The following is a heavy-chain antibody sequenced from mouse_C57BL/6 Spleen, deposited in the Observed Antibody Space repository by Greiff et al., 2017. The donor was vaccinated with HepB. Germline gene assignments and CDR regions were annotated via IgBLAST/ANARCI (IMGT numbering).Heavy chain of an antibody. D-gene: IGHD1-1*01. Sequence: EVMLVESGGGLVKPGGSLKLSCAASGFTFSSYAMSWVRQTPEKRLEWVATISDGGSYTYYPDNVKGRFTISRDNAKNNLYLQMSHLKSEDTAMYYCAREQGSSSYWYFDVWGTGTTVTVSS. CDR2: ISDGGSYT. CDR1: GFTFSSYA. J-gene: IGHJ1*03. V-gene: IGHV5-4*01. CDR3: AREQGSSSYWYFDV.